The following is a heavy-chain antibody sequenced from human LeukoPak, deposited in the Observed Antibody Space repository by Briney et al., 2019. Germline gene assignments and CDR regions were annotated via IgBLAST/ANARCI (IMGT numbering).Heavy chain of an antibody. CDR1: GGSLSSGGYY. Sequence: SETLSLTCTVSGGSLSSGGYYWRWIRQHPGKGLEWIGYIYYSGSTYYNPSLKSRVTISVDTSKNQFSLKLSSVTAADTAVYYCARAPGGDRYYFDYWGQGTLVTVSS. D-gene: IGHD2-21*02. CDR3: ARAPGGDRYYFDY. CDR2: IYYSGST. J-gene: IGHJ4*02. V-gene: IGHV4-31*03.